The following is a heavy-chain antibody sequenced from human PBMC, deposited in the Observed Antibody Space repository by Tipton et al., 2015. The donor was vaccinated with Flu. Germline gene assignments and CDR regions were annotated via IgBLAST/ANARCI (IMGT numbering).Heavy chain of an antibody. J-gene: IGHJ2*01. Sequence: LRLSCEVAGDSINSGHYWGWVRQSPDKGLEWLGAISHSGTTYYTSSLKSRLIMSVDTSKNMFSLSLSSATAADTAVYHCATVAFGDYGNWYFDLWGRGTLVTVSS. V-gene: IGHV4-38-2*01. CDR3: ATVAFGDYGNWYFDL. D-gene: IGHD4-17*01. CDR2: ISHSGTT. CDR1: GDSINSGHY.